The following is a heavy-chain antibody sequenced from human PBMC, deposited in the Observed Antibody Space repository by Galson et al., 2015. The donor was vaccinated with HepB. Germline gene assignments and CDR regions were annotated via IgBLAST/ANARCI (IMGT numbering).Heavy chain of an antibody. V-gene: IGHV3-7*03. CDR1: GFTFRSYW. Sequence: SLRLSCVASGFTFRSYWMSWVRQAPGKGPEWVANIKQDGSEKYFVDSVKGRFTVSRDNAKNSLYLQLNSLRIEDTAVYYCARGSWNWDYWGQGTLVTVSS. CDR3: ARGSWNWDY. D-gene: IGHD1-7*01. J-gene: IGHJ4*02. CDR2: IKQDGSEK.